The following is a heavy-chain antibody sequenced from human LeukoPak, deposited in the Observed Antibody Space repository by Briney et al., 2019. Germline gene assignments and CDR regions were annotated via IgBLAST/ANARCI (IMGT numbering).Heavy chain of an antibody. Sequence: SETLSLTCTVSGGSISSYYWSWIRQPPGKGLEWIGSIYHSGSTYYNPSLKSRVTISVDTSKNQFSLKLSSVTAADTAVYYCARDRTYYYDSSGTGIDYWGQGTLVTVSS. D-gene: IGHD3-22*01. CDR2: IYHSGST. CDR1: GGSISSYY. CDR3: ARDRTYYYDSSGTGIDY. V-gene: IGHV4-38-2*02. J-gene: IGHJ4*02.